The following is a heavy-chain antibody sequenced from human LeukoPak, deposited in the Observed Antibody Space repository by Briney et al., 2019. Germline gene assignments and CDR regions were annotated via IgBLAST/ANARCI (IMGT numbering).Heavy chain of an antibody. J-gene: IGHJ4*02. Sequence: GGSLRLSCAASGFTFSSYWMSWVRQAPGKGLEWVSYISSSSSTIYYADSVKGRFTISRDNAKNSLYLQMNSLRAEDTAVYYCASAEFTIFGVVGYFGYWGQGTLVTVSS. D-gene: IGHD3-3*01. V-gene: IGHV3-48*01. CDR1: GFTFSSYW. CDR2: ISSSSSTI. CDR3: ASAEFTIFGVVGYFGY.